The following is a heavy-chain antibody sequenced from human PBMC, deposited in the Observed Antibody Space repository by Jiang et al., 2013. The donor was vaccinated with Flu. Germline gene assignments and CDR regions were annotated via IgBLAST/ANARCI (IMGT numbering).Heavy chain of an antibody. CDR1: GVSISSNNW. V-gene: IGHV4-4*02. J-gene: IGHJ5*02. Sequence: GSGLVKPSETLSLTCGVSGVSISSNNWWNWVRQPPGKGLEWIGEIYHSGSTNYNPSLKTRVTISVDKSKNQFSLKLSSVTAADTAMYYCARWVDFWSGGRYNWFDPWGQGTLVTVSS. CDR2: IYHSGST. D-gene: IGHD3-3*01. CDR3: ARWVDFWSGGRYNWFDP.